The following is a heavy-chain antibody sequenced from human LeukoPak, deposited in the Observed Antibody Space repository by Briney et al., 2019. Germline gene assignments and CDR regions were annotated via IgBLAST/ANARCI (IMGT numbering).Heavy chain of an antibody. D-gene: IGHD2-2*01. CDR3: ASEGLRYCSSTSCYEFEY. V-gene: IGHV4-39*01. CDR2: IYYSGST. Sequence: SDTLSLTCTVCGGSMSSSSYYWGWSRQPRGKGVEWFVGIYYSGSTYYKLSIKRQVPTSVDTSKIQCSMKLSTVTAADTAVYYCASEGLRYCSSTSCYEFEYWGQGTLVTVSS. CDR1: GGSMSSSSYY. J-gene: IGHJ4*02.